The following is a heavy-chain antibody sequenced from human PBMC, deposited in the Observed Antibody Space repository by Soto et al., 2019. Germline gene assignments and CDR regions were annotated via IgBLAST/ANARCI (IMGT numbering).Heavy chain of an antibody. V-gene: IGHV3-30*03. J-gene: IGHJ6*02. CDR2: ISYDGSNK. Sequence: GGSLRLSCAASGFTFSSYGMHWVRQAPGKGLEWVAVISYDGSNKYYADSVKGRFTISRDNSKNTLYLQMNSLRAEDTAVYYCALWTYYYDSSGSAAMDVWGQGTTVTVSS. D-gene: IGHD3-22*01. CDR1: GFTFSSYG. CDR3: ALWTYYYDSSGSAAMDV.